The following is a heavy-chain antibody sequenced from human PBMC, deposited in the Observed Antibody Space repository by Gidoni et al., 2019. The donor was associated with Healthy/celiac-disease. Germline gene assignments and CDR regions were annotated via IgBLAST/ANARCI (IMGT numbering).Heavy chain of an antibody. CDR1: GGSISSSSYY. Sequence: QLQLQESGPGLVKPSETLSLTCTVSGGSISSSSYYWGWIRQPPGKGLEWIGSIYYSGSTYYNPSLKSRVTISVDTSKNQFSLKLSSVTAADTAVYYCARQEMATTKNAFDIWGQGTMVTVSS. V-gene: IGHV4-39*07. CDR2: IYYSGST. CDR3: ARQEMATTKNAFDI. D-gene: IGHD5-12*01. J-gene: IGHJ3*02.